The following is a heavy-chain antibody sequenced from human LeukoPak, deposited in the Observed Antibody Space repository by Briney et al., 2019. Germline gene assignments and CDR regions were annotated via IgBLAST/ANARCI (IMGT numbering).Heavy chain of an antibody. Sequence: PGGSLRLSCAASGFTFSNYDMHWVRQAPGKGLEFVSYIGSSGGSTYYAESVKGRFSISRDNARNSVFLQMGSLRAEDMAVYYCGRGRSVYHYGGVLKDAFDIWGRGTMVTVSS. CDR2: IGSSGGST. CDR1: GFTFSNYD. CDR3: GRGRSVYHYGGVLKDAFDI. J-gene: IGHJ3*02. D-gene: IGHD3-10*01. V-gene: IGHV3-64*02.